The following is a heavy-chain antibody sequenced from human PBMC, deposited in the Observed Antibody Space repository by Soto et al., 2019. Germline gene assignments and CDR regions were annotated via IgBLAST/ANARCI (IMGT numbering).Heavy chain of an antibody. CDR2: ISYDGSNK. D-gene: IGHD3-9*01. CDR3: AKDLKNYDILTGYYTYYYYYGMDV. J-gene: IGHJ6*02. Sequence: QVQLVESGGGVVQPGRSLRLSCAASGFTFSSYGMHWVRQAPGKGLEWVAVISYDGSNKYYADSVKGRFTISRDNSKNTLYLQMNSLRAEDTAVYYCAKDLKNYDILTGYYTYYYYYGMDVWGQGTTVTVSS. CDR1: GFTFSSYG. V-gene: IGHV3-30*18.